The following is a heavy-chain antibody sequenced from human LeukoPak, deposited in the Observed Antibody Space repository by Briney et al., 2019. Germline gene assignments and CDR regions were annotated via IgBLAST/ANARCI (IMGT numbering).Heavy chain of an antibody. D-gene: IGHD1-26*01. Sequence: PGGSLRLSCAASGFTFSSYGMLWVRQAPGKGLEWVAVIWYDGSNKYYADSVKGRFTISRDNSKNTLYLQMNSLRAEDTAVYFCPKSPNIPGAYYHYYMDVGGKGPTVTVSS. V-gene: IGHV3-33*06. CDR2: IWYDGSNK. J-gene: IGHJ6*03. CDR3: PKSPNIPGAYYHYYMDV. CDR1: GFTFSSYG.